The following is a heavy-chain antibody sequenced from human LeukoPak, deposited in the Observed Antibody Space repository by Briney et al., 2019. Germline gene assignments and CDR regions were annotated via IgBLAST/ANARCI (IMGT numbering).Heavy chain of an antibody. CDR2: ISSSSSYI. CDR1: GFTFSSYS. V-gene: IGHV3-21*01. J-gene: IGHJ4*02. Sequence: GGSLRLSCAASGFTFSSYSMNWVRQAPGKGLEWVSSISSSSSYIYYADSVKGRFTISRDNAKNSLYLQMNSLRAEDTAVYYCARDSYYYDSSGGFDYWGQGTLVTVSS. CDR3: ARDSYYYDSSGGFDY. D-gene: IGHD3-22*01.